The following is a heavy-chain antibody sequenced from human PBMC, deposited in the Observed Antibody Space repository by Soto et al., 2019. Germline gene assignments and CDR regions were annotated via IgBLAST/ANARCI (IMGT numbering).Heavy chain of an antibody. J-gene: IGHJ4*02. V-gene: IGHV3-21*01. D-gene: IGHD3-22*01. CDR1: GFTFSSYS. CDR3: ARALHYYDSGGYYGY. CDR2: ISSSSSYI. Sequence: EVQLVEAGGGLVKPGGSLRLSCAASGFTFSSYSMNWVRQAPGKGLEWVSSISSSSSYIYYADSVKGRFTISRDNAKNSLYLHMNSLRAEDTAVYYCARALHYYDSGGYYGYWGQGTLVTVSS.